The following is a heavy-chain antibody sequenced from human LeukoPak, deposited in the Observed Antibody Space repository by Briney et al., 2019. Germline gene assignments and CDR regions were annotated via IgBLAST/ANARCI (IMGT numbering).Heavy chain of an antibody. J-gene: IGHJ3*01. D-gene: IGHD1-14*01. CDR2: ISGSGGST. CDR1: GFTFSTYA. CDR3: AKRITVVARDAFDF. Sequence: PGGPLRLSCAASGFTFSTYAMSWVRQAPGKGLEWVSSISGSGGSTFYADSVKGRFTISRDNSKNTLYLQMNSLRAEDTAVYYCAKRITVVARDAFDFWGQGTMVTVSA. V-gene: IGHV3-23*01.